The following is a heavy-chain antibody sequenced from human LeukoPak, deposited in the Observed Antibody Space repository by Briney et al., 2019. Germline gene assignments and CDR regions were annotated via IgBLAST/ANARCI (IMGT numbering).Heavy chain of an antibody. CDR2: INSNDDQ. CDR1: GLSLNSNGVA. CDR3: AHMFTSSWSGAFDV. Sequence: SAPKLVKPTQTLTLTCTFLGLSLNSNGVAVAWIRQRPGKSLGWHAFINSNDDQGHSPSLKSRLTITKDSSRNQVVLTMTNVDPVDSATYYCAHMFTSSWSGAFDVWGQGTMVSVSS. D-gene: IGHD6-13*01. V-gene: IGHV2-5*01. J-gene: IGHJ3*01.